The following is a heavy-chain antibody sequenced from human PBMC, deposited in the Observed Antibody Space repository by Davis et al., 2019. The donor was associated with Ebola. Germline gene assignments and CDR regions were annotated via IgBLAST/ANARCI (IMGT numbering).Heavy chain of an antibody. Sequence: GESLKISCAASGFTFSSYSMNWVRQAPGKGLEWVSSISSSSSYIYYADSVKGRFTISRDNAKNSLYLQMNSLRAEDTAVYYCARGGYSYGMDVWGQGTTVTVSS. CDR2: ISSSSSYI. D-gene: IGHD5-18*01. V-gene: IGHV3-21*01. CDR1: GFTFSSYS. CDR3: ARGGYSYGMDV. J-gene: IGHJ6*02.